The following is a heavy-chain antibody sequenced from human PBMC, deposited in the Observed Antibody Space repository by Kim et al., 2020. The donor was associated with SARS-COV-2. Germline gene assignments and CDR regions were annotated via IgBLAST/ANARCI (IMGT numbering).Heavy chain of an antibody. CDR2: INHSGST. Sequence: SETLSLTCAVYGGSFSGYYWSWIRQPPGKGLEWIGEINHSGSTNYNPSLKSRVTISVDTSKNQFSLKLSSVTAADTAVYYCARVLEVDDFWSGYYKGGDWFDPWGQGTLVTVSS. CDR1: GGSFSGYY. V-gene: IGHV4-34*01. D-gene: IGHD3-3*01. CDR3: ARVLEVDDFWSGYYKGGDWFDP. J-gene: IGHJ5*02.